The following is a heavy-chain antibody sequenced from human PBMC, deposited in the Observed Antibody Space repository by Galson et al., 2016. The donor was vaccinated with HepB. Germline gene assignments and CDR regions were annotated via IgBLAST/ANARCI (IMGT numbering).Heavy chain of an antibody. CDR2: ISGSGGVT. J-gene: IGHJ4*01. Sequence: SLRLSCAASGFTFSNYGMSWVRQAPGKGLEWVSHISGSGGVTYYADSVKGRFTISRDASQNTLSLQMNSLRADDTAIYYCAKGKWSWNTHFDYWGHGTLVTVSS. CDR3: AKGKWSWNTHFDY. D-gene: IGHD1/OR15-1a*01. CDR1: GFTFSNYG. V-gene: IGHV3-23*01.